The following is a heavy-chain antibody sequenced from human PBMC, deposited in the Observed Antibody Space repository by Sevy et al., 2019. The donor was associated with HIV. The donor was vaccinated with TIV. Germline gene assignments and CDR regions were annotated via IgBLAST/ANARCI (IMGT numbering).Heavy chain of an antibody. CDR3: ARDSPPYTSTFSSSYV. V-gene: IGHV3-7*03. D-gene: IGHD6-6*01. CDR2: INQDGSAK. Sequence: GGSLRLSCAASGFTVSSNFMSWVRQAPGKGLEWVANINQDGSAKYYVDSAKGRFTISRDNAKNSLYLQMNSLRADDTAVYYCARDSPPYTSTFSSSYVWGQGTLVTVSS. J-gene: IGHJ4*02. CDR1: GFTVSSNF.